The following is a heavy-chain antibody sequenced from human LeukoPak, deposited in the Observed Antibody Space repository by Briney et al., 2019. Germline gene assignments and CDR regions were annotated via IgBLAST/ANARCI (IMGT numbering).Heavy chain of an antibody. CDR1: GGTFSSYA. D-gene: IGHD2-15*01. CDR2: IIPIIGIA. Sequence: SVKVSCKAPGGTFSSYAISWVRDAPGQRLEWMGRIIPIIGIANDAQKFQGRVTITADKSTSTAYMELSSLRSEDTAVYYCARGYCSGGSCHDHYYYYYMDVWGKGTTVTVSS. V-gene: IGHV1-69*04. J-gene: IGHJ6*03. CDR3: ARGYCSGGSCHDHYYYYYMDV.